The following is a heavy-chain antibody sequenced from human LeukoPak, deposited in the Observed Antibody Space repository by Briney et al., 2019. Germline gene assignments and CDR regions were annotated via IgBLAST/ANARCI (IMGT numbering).Heavy chain of an antibody. D-gene: IGHD2-21*01. CDR3: ASSAKCGGDCYSGPAAFDY. CDR1: GGSISSYY. V-gene: IGHV4-59*12. Sequence: SETLSLTCTVSGGSISSYYWSWIRQPPGKGLEWIGYIYYSGSTNYNPSLKSRVTISVDTSKNQFSLKLSSVTAADTAVYYCASSAKCGGDCYSGPAAFDYWGQGTLVTVSS. J-gene: IGHJ4*02. CDR2: IYYSGST.